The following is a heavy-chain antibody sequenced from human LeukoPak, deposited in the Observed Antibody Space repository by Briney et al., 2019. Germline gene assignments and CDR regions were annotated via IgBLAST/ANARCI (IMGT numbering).Heavy chain of an antibody. D-gene: IGHD1-26*01. CDR1: GFTFSNAW. V-gene: IGHV3-15*07. Sequence: GGSLTLSCAASGFTFSNAWMNWVRQAPGKGLEWVGRIKSKTDGGTTDYAAPVKGRFTISRDDSKNTLYLQMNSLKTEDTAVYYCTTDYSEVGATITHPVDYWGQGTLVTVSS. CDR2: IKSKTDGGTT. CDR3: TTDYSEVGATITHPVDY. J-gene: IGHJ4*02.